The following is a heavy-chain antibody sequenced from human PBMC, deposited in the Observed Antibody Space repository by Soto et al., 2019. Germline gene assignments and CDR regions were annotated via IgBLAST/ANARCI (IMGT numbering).Heavy chain of an antibody. J-gene: IGHJ4*02. D-gene: IGHD3-22*01. Sequence: VHLAQSGSEVKKPGASVRVSCKASGYKFASYGITWVRQAPGQGLEWMGWVSTYNGHTKYSQKFQERVYMTTDTSTTTAYMELTGLTYDDTAVYYCARVNEGTFYDSSGYYDFWGQGTLVSVSS. CDR3: ARVNEGTFYDSSGYYDF. V-gene: IGHV1-18*04. CDR2: VSTYNGHT. CDR1: GYKFASYG.